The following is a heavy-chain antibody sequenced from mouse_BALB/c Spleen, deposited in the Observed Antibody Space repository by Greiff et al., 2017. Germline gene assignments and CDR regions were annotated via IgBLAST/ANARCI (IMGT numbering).Heavy chain of an antibody. D-gene: IGHD1-1*01. CDR2: IWGGGST. Sequence: VKLMESGPGLVAPSQSLSITCTVSGFSLSRYSVHWVRQPPGKGLEWLGMIWGGGSTDYNSALKSRLSISKDNSKSQVFLKMNSLQTDDTAMYYCARNRDYGSSSFAYWGQGTLVTVSA. V-gene: IGHV2-6-4*01. J-gene: IGHJ3*01. CDR3: ARNRDYGSSSFAY. CDR1: GFSLSRYS.